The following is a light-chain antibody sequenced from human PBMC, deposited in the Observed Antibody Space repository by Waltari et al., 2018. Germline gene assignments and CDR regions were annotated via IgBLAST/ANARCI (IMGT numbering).Light chain of an antibody. CDR2: RSY. Sequence: QSVLTQPPSVSGAPGQGVSISCTGTSSNIGAGYDVYWYQQLPRTAPKLLSYRSYLRAAGVPDRFSAPKSGTSASLTITGLQAEDEADYYCQSFDRSLNGVIFGGGTKLTVL. J-gene: IGLJ2*01. V-gene: IGLV1-40*01. CDR3: QSFDRSLNGVI. CDR1: SSNIGAGYD.